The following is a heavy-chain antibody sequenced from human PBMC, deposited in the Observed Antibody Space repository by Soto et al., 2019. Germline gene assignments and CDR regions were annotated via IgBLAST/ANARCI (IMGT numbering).Heavy chain of an antibody. Sequence: ASVKVSCKASGYTFTSYGISWVRQAPGQGLEWMGWISAYNGNTNYAQKLQGRVTMTTDTSTSTAYMELRSLRSDDTAVYYCARDFRVYYDFWSGPETRRRFDPWGQGTLVTVSS. D-gene: IGHD3-3*01. CDR2: ISAYNGNT. V-gene: IGHV1-18*04. J-gene: IGHJ5*02. CDR1: GYTFTSYG. CDR3: ARDFRVYYDFWSGPETRRRFDP.